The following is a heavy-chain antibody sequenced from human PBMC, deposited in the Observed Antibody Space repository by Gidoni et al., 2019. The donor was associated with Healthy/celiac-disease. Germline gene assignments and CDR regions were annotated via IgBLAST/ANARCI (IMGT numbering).Heavy chain of an antibody. CDR2: IYSGGST. CDR3: ARAPYSSSPMPMDV. CDR1: GFTVSSNY. Sequence: EVQLVATGGGLIQPGGALRRSCAASGFTVSSNYMSWVRQAPGKGLEWVSVIYSGGSTYYADSVKGRFTISRDNSKNTLYLQMNSLRAEDTAVYYCARAPYSSSPMPMDVWGKGTTVTVSS. J-gene: IGHJ6*03. V-gene: IGHV3-53*02. D-gene: IGHD6-13*01.